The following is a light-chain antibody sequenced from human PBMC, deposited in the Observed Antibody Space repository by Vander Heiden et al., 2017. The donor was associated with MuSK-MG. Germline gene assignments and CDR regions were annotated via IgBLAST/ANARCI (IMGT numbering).Light chain of an antibody. Sequence: DIQMTQSPSTLSASVGDRVSITCRASQSISVWLAWYQQKPVKAPKLLIYDASYLESGVPSRFSGLGSGTEFTLTISSLQPDDFATYYCQQYDSYPWTFGPGTKVDVK. CDR1: QSISVW. V-gene: IGKV1-5*01. J-gene: IGKJ1*01. CDR3: QQYDSYPWT. CDR2: DAS.